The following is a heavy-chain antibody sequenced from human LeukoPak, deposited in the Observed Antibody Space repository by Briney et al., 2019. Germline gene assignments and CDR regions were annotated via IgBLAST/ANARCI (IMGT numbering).Heavy chain of an antibody. Sequence: PGGSLRFSCAASGFTFSSYAMSWVRQAPGKGLEWVSAISGSGGSTYYADSVKGRFTISRDNSKNTLYLQMNSLRAEDTAVYYCAKNPYFGGVMPRRLDYWGQGTLVTVSS. J-gene: IGHJ4*02. CDR3: AKNPYFGGVMPRRLDY. CDR2: ISGSGGST. D-gene: IGHD3-16*01. CDR1: GFTFSSYA. V-gene: IGHV3-23*01.